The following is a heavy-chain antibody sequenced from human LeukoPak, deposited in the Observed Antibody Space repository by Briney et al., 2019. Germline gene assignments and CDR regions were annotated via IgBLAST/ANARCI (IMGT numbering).Heavy chain of an antibody. CDR3: TRDGGSAYYYLVDY. Sequence: GSLRLSCTTSGFTFGDYAMSWVRQAPGKGLEWVGFIKSKAYGGTTEYAASVKGRFTISRDDSKSIAYLQMNSLKTEDTAVYYCTRDGGSAYYYLVDYWGQGTLVTVSS. J-gene: IGHJ4*02. D-gene: IGHD3-22*01. CDR2: IKSKAYGGTT. V-gene: IGHV3-49*04. CDR1: GFTFGDYA.